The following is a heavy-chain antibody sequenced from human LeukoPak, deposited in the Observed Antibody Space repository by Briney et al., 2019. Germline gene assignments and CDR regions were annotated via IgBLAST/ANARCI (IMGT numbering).Heavy chain of an antibody. J-gene: IGHJ4*02. Sequence: SETLSLTCNDSGYSISSGLYWAWTRQPPGKGLEWIGSIYHSGFTHYNPSLKSRVTMSVDTSKNQFSLNLRSVTASDTAVYFCARDEAPEYWGQGILVTVSS. CDR2: IYHSGFT. CDR3: ARDEAPEY. V-gene: IGHV4-38-2*02. CDR1: GYSISSGLY.